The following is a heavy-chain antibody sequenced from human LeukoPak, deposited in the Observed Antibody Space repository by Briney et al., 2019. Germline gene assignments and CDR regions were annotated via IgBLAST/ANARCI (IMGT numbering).Heavy chain of an antibody. V-gene: IGHV1-2*02. CDR3: ARDRHYYVSSGDAFDI. CDR1: GYTFTGYY. Sequence: ASVKVSCKASGYTFTGYYMHWVRQAPGQGLEWMGWINPNSGGTNYAQKFQGRVTMTRDTSISTAYMELSRLRSDDTAVYYCARDRHYYVSSGDAFDIWGQGTMVTVSS. CDR2: INPNSGGT. J-gene: IGHJ3*02. D-gene: IGHD3-22*01.